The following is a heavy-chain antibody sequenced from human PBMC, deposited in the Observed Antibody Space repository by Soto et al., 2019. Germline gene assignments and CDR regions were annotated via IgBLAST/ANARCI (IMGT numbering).Heavy chain of an antibody. V-gene: IGHV3-15*07. CDR2: IKSKTDGGTT. CDR1: GFTFSSAW. Sequence: SGGSLRLSCAASGFTFSSAWMTWVRQAPRKGLEWVGRIKSKTDGGTTDYAAPAKGRFTISRDDSKNTLYLQMNGLKTEDTALYYCTTLHRSKYAMDVWGQGTTVTVSS. J-gene: IGHJ6*02. CDR3: TTLHRSKYAMDV.